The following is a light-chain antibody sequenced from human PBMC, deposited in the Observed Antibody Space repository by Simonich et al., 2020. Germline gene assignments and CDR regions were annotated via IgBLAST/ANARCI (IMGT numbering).Light chain of an antibody. CDR3: QQYYSTPLT. J-gene: IGKJ1*01. CDR1: QSVLYSSNNKNY. V-gene: IGKV4-1*01. Sequence: DIVMTQSPDSLAVSLGERATINCKSSQSVLYSSNNKNYLAWYQQKPEQSPKLLMYWASTRESGVPDRFSGSGSGTDFTLTISSLQAEDVAVYYCQQYYSTPLTFGQGTKVEIK. CDR2: WAS.